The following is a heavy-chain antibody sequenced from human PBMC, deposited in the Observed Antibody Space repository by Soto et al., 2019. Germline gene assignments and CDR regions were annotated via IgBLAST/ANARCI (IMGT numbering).Heavy chain of an antibody. D-gene: IGHD1-1*01. V-gene: IGHV1-3*01. CDR3: ARGKGMEENYYYYGMDI. Sequence: ASVKVSCKASGYTFSTYAMHWVRQAPGQSLEWMGWINGGTGQTRYSQRFQDRVTITRDTSAKTTYMDLTSLRSEDTAVYYCARGKGMEENYYYYGMDIWGQGTTVTFSS. CDR1: GYTFSTYA. J-gene: IGHJ6*02. CDR2: INGGTGQT.